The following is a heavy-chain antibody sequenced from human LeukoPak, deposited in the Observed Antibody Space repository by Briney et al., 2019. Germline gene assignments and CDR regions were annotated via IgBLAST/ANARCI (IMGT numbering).Heavy chain of an antibody. Sequence: GVSLRLSCAASGFTVSSKYMSWVRQAPGKGLEWVSVIYSGGSTYYVDSVKGRVTISRDNSKNTLYLQMNSLRAEDTAVYYCARSGDYYYGSGSYHEVDYWGQGTLVTVSS. D-gene: IGHD3-10*01. CDR3: ARSGDYYYGSGSYHEVDY. V-gene: IGHV3-66*01. J-gene: IGHJ4*02. CDR1: GFTVSSKY. CDR2: IYSGGST.